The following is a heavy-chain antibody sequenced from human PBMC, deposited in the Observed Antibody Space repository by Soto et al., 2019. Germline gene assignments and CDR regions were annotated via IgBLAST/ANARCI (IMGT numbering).Heavy chain of an antibody. CDR1: GFSLSNARMG. D-gene: IGHD1-26*01. CDR2: IFSNDEK. Sequence: QVTLKESGPVLVKPTETLTLTCTVSGFSLSNARMGVSWIRQPPGKALEWLAHIFSNDEKSYSTSLKSRLTISKDTSKSQVVLTMTNMDPVDTATYYCARILSGSYYFDYWGQGTLVTVSS. J-gene: IGHJ4*02. CDR3: ARILSGSYYFDY. V-gene: IGHV2-26*01.